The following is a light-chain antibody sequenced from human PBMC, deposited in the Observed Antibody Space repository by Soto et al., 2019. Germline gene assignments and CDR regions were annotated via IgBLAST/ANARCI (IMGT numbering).Light chain of an antibody. CDR1: QSVSSN. V-gene: IGKV3-15*01. CDR2: GAS. Sequence: DIVMTQSPDTLSVSPGERATLSCRASQSVSSNLAWYQQRPGQAPRLLISGASTRATGIPARVSGSGSGTDFTLTISSLQSEDFALYYCQQYNNWPFTFGRGTKVDI. J-gene: IGKJ3*01. CDR3: QQYNNWPFT.